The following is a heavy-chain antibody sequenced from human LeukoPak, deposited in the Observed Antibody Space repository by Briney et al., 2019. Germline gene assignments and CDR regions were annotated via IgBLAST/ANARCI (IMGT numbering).Heavy chain of an antibody. CDR3: ARTGYSSGWYPGYFDY. V-gene: IGHV5-51*01. D-gene: IGHD6-19*01. Sequence: VESLKISCKGSGYSFTNYWIGWVRQMPGKGLEWMGIIYPGDSDTRYSPSFQGQVTISADKSISTAYLQWSSLKASDTAMYYCARTGYSSGWYPGYFDYWGQGTLVTVSS. CDR2: IYPGDSDT. J-gene: IGHJ4*02. CDR1: GYSFTNYW.